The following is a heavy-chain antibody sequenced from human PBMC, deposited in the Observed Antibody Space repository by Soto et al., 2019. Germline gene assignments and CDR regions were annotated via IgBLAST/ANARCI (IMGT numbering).Heavy chain of an antibody. CDR2: IYYSGST. CDR1: GGSISSGGYY. Sequence: PSETLSLTCTVSGGSISSGGYYWSWIRQHPGKGLEWIGYIYYSGSTSYNPSLKSRVTISVDTSKNQFSLKLSSVTAADTAVYYCARATKNYDFWSLSSFDIWGQGTMVTVSS. D-gene: IGHD3-3*01. CDR3: ARATKNYDFWSLSSFDI. V-gene: IGHV4-31*03. J-gene: IGHJ3*02.